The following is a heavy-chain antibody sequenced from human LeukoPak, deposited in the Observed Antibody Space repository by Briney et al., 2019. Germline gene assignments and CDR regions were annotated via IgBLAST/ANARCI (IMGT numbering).Heavy chain of an antibody. CDR2: IIPTLGIA. CDR3: ATQLRFLEWFYDY. D-gene: IGHD3-3*01. Sequence: ASVKVSCKASGGTFSSYAISWVRQAPGQGLEWMGRIIPTLGIANYAQQFQGRVTINADKSTSTAYMELSSLRSVDTAVYYCATQLRFLEWFYDYWGQGTLVTVSS. CDR1: GGTFSSYA. V-gene: IGHV1-69*04. J-gene: IGHJ4*02.